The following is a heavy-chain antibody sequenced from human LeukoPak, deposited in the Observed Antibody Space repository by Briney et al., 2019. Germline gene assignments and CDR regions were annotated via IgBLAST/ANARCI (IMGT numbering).Heavy chain of an antibody. J-gene: IGHJ4*02. D-gene: IGHD1-26*01. V-gene: IGHV4-39*01. Sequence: SETLSLTCTVSGGSISSSSYYWGWIRQPPGKGLEWIGSIYYSGSTYYNPSLKSRVTISVDTSKNQFSLKLSSVTAADTAVYYCARHHINSGSYYFYFDYWGQGTLVTVSS. CDR1: GGSISSSSYY. CDR3: ARHHINSGSYYFYFDY. CDR2: IYYSGST.